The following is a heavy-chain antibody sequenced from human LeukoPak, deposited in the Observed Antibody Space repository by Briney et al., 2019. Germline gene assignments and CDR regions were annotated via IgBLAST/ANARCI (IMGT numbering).Heavy chain of an antibody. J-gene: IGHJ4*02. Sequence: SETLSLTCTVSGGSISSGSYYWSWIRQPAGKGLEWIGRIYTSGSTNYNPSLKSRVTISVDTSKNQFSLKLSSVTAADTAVYYCARALPMGWLRYNNPDYYFDYWGQGTPVTVSS. CDR1: GGSISSGSYY. CDR3: ARALPMGWLRYNNPDYYFDY. D-gene: IGHD5-12*01. V-gene: IGHV4-61*02. CDR2: IYTSGST.